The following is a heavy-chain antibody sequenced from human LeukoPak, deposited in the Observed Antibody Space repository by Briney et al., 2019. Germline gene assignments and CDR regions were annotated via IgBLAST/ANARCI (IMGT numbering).Heavy chain of an antibody. D-gene: IGHD6-19*01. CDR1: GYTFTSYG. CDR3: ARRAVDNSYYYYMDV. V-gene: IGHV1-18*01. J-gene: IGHJ6*03. CDR2: VSAYNGNT. Sequence: ASVKVSCKASGYTFTSYGISWVRQAPGQGLEWMGWVSAYNGNTNYAQKLQGRVTMTTDTSTSTAYMELRSLRSDDTAVYYCARRAVDNSYYYYMDVWGKGTTVTVSS.